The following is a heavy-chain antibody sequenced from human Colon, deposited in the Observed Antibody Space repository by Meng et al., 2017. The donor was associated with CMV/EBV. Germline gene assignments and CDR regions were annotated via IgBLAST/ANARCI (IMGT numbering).Heavy chain of an antibody. V-gene: IGHV1-2*04. J-gene: IGHJ4*02. CDR1: EYTFTDYY. CDR3: ARKLPMIRGEGGFDH. CDR2: INPNSGGT. Sequence: VHLVQSAAEVQKPGASVTVPCTASEYTFTDYYIHCVRQAPGPGSQWMGWINPNSGGTHFAQKFQGWVTMTRDTSFCTAYLELTRLTSDDTAAYFCARKLPMIRGEGGFDHRGQGTLVTVSS. D-gene: IGHD3-10*01.